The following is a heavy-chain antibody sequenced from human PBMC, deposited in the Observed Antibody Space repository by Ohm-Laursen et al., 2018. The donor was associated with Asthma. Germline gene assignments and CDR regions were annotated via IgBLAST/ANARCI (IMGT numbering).Heavy chain of an antibody. Sequence: SQTLSLTCTVSGASVGSGSSFWSWIRQPPGKGLEWIGYIYERGSTNYYPSLKGRVTISLDTSKNQFSLKLSSVTAADTAVYYCARNYYDFWSGYRTYYFDYWGQGTLVTVSS. V-gene: IGHV4-61*01. CDR2: IYERGST. CDR3: ARNYYDFWSGYRTYYFDY. D-gene: IGHD3-3*01. CDR1: GASVGSGSSF. J-gene: IGHJ4*02.